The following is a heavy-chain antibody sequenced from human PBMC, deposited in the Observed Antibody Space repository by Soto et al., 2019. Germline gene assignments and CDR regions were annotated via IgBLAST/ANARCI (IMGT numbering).Heavy chain of an antibody. J-gene: IGHJ6*02. CDR2: IIDRGAST. Sequence: EVQLLESGGGLVQPGGSLRLSCAASGFTFSSCAMGWVRQAPGKGLEWVSDIIDRGASTYYADSVQGRFTISRDNSKSTLYLQMNSLRAEDTALYYWAKGRSYYYYYGVDGWGQGTTVTVSS. CDR3: AKGRSYYYYYGVDG. CDR1: GFTFSSCA. V-gene: IGHV3-23*01.